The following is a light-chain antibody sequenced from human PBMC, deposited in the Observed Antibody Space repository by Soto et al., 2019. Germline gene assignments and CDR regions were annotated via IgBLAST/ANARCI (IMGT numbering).Light chain of an antibody. CDR2: DAS. CDR1: QSISSW. Sequence: DIQMTQSPSTLSASVGDRVSITFRASQSISSWLARYQQKPGKAPKLLIYDASNRATGIPARFSGSGSGTDFTLTVNSLEPEDFAVYYCQQRSNWPSITFGQGTRLEIK. V-gene: IGKV1-5*01. J-gene: IGKJ5*01. CDR3: QQRSNWPSIT.